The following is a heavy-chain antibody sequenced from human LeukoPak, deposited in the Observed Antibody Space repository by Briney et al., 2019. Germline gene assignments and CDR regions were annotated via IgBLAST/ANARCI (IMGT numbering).Heavy chain of an antibody. J-gene: IGHJ4*02. D-gene: IGHD5-24*01. CDR1: GFTFSSYD. V-gene: IGHV3-23*01. CDR2: ISGSGGST. CDR3: AKTWLQVHLPFDY. Sequence: GGSLRLSCAASGFTFSSYDMSWVRQAPGKGLEWVSAISGSGGSTYYADSVKGRFTISRDNSKNTLHLQMNSLRAEDTAVYYCAKTWLQVHLPFDYWGQGTLVTVSS.